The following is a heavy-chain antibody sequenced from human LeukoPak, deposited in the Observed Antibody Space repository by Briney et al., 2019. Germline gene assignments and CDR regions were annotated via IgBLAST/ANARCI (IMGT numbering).Heavy chain of an antibody. CDR1: GFTFSTYA. CDR3: ANDGRLSGSYGDLDY. Sequence: GGSLRLSCAASGFTFSTYAMSWVRQAPGKGLEWLSTISGNAGSTYYADSVKGRFTISRDNSKNTLYLQMNSLRAEDTAVYYCANDGRLSGSYGDLDYWGQGTLVTVSS. CDR2: ISGNAGST. V-gene: IGHV3-23*01. D-gene: IGHD1-26*01. J-gene: IGHJ4*02.